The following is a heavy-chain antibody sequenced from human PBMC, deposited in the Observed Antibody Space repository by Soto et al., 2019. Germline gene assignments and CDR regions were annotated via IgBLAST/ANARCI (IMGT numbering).Heavy chain of an antibody. J-gene: IGHJ4*02. CDR1: GFTFSSSA. Sequence: PPASVKVSCKASGFTFSSSAVQWVRQARGQRLEWVGWIVAGSRKTIYAQKFQERVTITRDMSTSTAYMELSSLRSEDTAVYYCAAVIITGGYDYIWGSYRPGDVGWGQGTLVTVSS. CDR2: IVAGSRKT. D-gene: IGHD3-16*02. V-gene: IGHV1-58*01. CDR3: AAVIITGGYDYIWGSYRPGDVG.